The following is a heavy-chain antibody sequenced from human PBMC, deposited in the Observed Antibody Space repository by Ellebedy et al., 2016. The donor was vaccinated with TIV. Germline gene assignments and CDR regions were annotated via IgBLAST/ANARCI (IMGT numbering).Heavy chain of an antibody. CDR2: IYYSGST. CDR1: GGSISSSSYY. V-gene: IGHV4-39*01. J-gene: IGHJ4*02. CDR3: ARQRYYDILTGYRDVWYFDY. D-gene: IGHD3-9*01. Sequence: SETLSLXXTVSGGSISSSSYYWGWIRQPPGKGLEWIGSIYYSGSTYYNPSLKSRVTISVDTSKNQFSLKLSSVTAADTAVYYCARQRYYDILTGYRDVWYFDYWGQGTLVTVSS.